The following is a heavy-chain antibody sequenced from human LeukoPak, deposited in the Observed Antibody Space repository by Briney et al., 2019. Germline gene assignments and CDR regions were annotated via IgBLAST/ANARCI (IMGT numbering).Heavy chain of an antibody. V-gene: IGHV3-30*18. CDR3: AKPQVTANWYYFHY. CDR2: ISSDGSNK. D-gene: IGHD2-21*02. J-gene: IGHJ4*02. Sequence: GRSLRLSCAASGFTPSTYGMHWVRQAPGKGLEWVAVISSDGSNKFYADSVKGRFTISRDGSKNTLYLQMNSLRPDDAAVYFCAKPQVTANWYYFHYWGQGTLVTVSS. CDR1: GFTPSTYG.